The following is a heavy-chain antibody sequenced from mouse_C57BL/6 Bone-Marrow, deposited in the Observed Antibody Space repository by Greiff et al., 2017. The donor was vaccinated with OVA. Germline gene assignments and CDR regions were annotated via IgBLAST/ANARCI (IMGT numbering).Heavy chain of an antibody. V-gene: IGHV7-3*01. J-gene: IGHJ2*01. CDR1: GFTFTDYY. D-gene: IGHD2-3*01. Sequence: EVQLVESGGGLVQPGGSLSLSCAASGFTFTDYYMSWVRQPPGKALEWLGFIRNKANGYTTEYSASVNGRFTISRDNSQSILYLQMNALRAENSATYYCARCCDGYYPYYFDYWGQGTTLTVSS. CDR2: IRNKANGYTT. CDR3: ARCCDGYYPYYFDY.